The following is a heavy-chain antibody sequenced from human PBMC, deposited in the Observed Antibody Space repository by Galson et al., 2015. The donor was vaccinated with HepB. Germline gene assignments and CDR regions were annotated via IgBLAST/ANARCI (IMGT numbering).Heavy chain of an antibody. D-gene: IGHD6-13*01. J-gene: IGHJ5*02. CDR1: GFSFSSHW. V-gene: IGHV3-7*01. Sequence: SLRLSCAVSGFSFSSHWMSWVRQAPGKGLEWVANIEKDGSEKYYVDSVKGRFTISRDNAKNSLFLYMDSLRPGDTAVYFCARDREAAGGGDWFDTWGQGTLVTVSS. CDR2: IEKDGSEK. CDR3: ARDREAAGGGDWFDT.